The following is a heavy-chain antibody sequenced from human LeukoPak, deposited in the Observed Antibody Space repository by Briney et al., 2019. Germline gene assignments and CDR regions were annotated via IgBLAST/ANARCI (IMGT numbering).Heavy chain of an antibody. CDR1: GFTFSSYG. CDR3: AKDFRKVSQRGY. CDR2: ISYDGSSK. Sequence: GGSLRLSCAASGFTFSSYGMHWVRQAPGKGLEWVAVISYDGSSKYYADSVKGRFTISRDNSKNTLYLQMNSLRAEDTAVYYCAKDFRKVSQRGYWGQGTLVTVSS. V-gene: IGHV3-30*18. J-gene: IGHJ4*02. D-gene: IGHD2/OR15-2a*01.